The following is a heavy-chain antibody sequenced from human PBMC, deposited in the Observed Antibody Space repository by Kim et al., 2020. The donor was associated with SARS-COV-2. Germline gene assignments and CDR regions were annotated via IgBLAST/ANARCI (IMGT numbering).Heavy chain of an antibody. J-gene: IGHJ4*02. D-gene: IGHD3-22*01. Sequence: GGSLRLSCAASGFTFSSYGMHWVRQAPGKGLEWVAVISYDGSNKYYADSVKGRFTISRDNSKNTLYLQMNSLRAEDTAVYYCARDGGTYYDSSGYYRPWGQGTLVTVSS. CDR3: ARDGGTYYDSSGYYRP. CDR1: GFTFSSYG. CDR2: ISYDGSNK. V-gene: IGHV3-33*05.